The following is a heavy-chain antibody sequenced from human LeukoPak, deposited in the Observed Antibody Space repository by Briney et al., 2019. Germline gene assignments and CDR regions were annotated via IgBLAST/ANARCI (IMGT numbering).Heavy chain of an antibody. CDR1: GFTFSSYS. D-gene: IGHD5-12*01. V-gene: IGHV3-21*01. CDR3: ARDPRYSGYDTEFDY. J-gene: IGHJ4*02. Sequence: GGSLRLSCAASGFTFSSYSMNWVRQAPGKGLEWVSSISSSSSYIYYADSVKGRFTISRDNAKNSLYLQMNSLRAEDTAVYYCARDPRYSGYDTEFDYWGQGTLVTVSS. CDR2: ISSSSSYI.